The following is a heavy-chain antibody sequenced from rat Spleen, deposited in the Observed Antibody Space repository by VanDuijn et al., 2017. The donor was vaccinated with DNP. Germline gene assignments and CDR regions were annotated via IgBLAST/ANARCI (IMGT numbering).Heavy chain of an antibody. V-gene: IGHV5-31*01. CDR3: ARWGGRYADYFDY. J-gene: IGHJ2*01. Sequence: EVQLMESGGGLVQPGRSLKLSCVASGFTFNNYWMTWIRQVPGKGLEWVASITSSGGSTFYPDSVKGRCTISRDNARSTLYLQMNSLRSEDMATYYCARWGGRYADYFDYWGQGVMVTVSS. D-gene: IGHD1-5*01. CDR1: GFTFNNYW. CDR2: ITSSGGST.